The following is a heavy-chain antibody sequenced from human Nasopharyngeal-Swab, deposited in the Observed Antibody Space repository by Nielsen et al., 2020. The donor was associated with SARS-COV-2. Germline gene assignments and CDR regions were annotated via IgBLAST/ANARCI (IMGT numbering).Heavy chain of an antibody. Sequence: VKVDCKASGGTGRRKASSGGRQAPGQRREGMGGIIPIFGTANYAQKFQGRVTITADESTSTAYMELSSLRSEDTAVYYCASGGLVRNYYYYYYMDVWGKGTTVTVSS. J-gene: IGHJ6*03. CDR1: GGTGRRKA. CDR3: ASGGLVRNYYYYYYMDV. CDR2: IIPIFGTA. V-gene: IGHV1-69*13. D-gene: IGHD6-6*01.